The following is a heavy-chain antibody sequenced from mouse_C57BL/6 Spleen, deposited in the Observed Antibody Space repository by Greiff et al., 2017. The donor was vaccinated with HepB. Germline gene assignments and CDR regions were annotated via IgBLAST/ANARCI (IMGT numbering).Heavy chain of an antibody. CDR1: GYTFTDYY. CDR2: IYPGSGNT. Sequence: VQLQQSGAELVRPGASVKLSCKASGYTFTDYYINWVKQRPGQGLEWIARIYPGSGNTYYNEKFKGKATLTAEKSSSTAYMQLSSLTSEDSAVYFCAREGYGSSHYYAMDYWGQGTSVTVSS. J-gene: IGHJ4*01. V-gene: IGHV1-76*01. D-gene: IGHD1-1*01. CDR3: AREGYGSSHYYAMDY.